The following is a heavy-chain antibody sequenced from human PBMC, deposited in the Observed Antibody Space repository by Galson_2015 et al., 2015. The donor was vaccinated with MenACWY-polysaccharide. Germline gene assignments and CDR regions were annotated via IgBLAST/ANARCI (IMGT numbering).Heavy chain of an antibody. V-gene: IGHV1-18*01. CDR1: GYTFTSYG. Sequence: SVKVSCKASGYTFTSYGISWVRQAPGQGLEWMGWISAYNGNTNYAQKLQGRVTMTTDTSTSTAYMELRSLRSDDTAVYYCARLYFVVVVAATRSVRYNWFDPWGQGTLVTVSS. CDR3: ARLYFVVVVAATRSVRYNWFDP. J-gene: IGHJ5*02. D-gene: IGHD2-15*01. CDR2: ISAYNGNT.